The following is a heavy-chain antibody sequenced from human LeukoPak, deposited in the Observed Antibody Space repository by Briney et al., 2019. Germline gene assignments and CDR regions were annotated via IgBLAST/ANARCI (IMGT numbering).Heavy chain of an antibody. Sequence: SETLSLTCTVSGGSISSYYWSWIRQPPGKGLEWIGYIYYSGSTNYNPSLKSRVTISVDTSKNQFSLKLSSVTAADTAVYYCARDHVDTAMVQAGNWFDPWGQGTLVTVSS. V-gene: IGHV4-59*01. CDR3: ARDHVDTAMVQAGNWFDP. CDR1: GGSISSYY. D-gene: IGHD5-18*01. CDR2: IYYSGST. J-gene: IGHJ5*02.